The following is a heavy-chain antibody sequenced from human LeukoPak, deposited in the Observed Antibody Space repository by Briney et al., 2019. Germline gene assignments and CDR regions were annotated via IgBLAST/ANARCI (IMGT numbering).Heavy chain of an antibody. D-gene: IGHD5-24*01. CDR1: GGSISSFY. Sequence: SETLSLTCTVSGGSISSFYWSWIRQPPGKGMEGIGHIYYSGFTNYNPSLKSRVTMSVDTSKNKFSLKLSSVTAADTAVYYCARPGDGYALGAFDIWGQGTMVTVSS. CDR2: IYYSGFT. V-gene: IGHV4-59*01. CDR3: ARPGDGYALGAFDI. J-gene: IGHJ3*02.